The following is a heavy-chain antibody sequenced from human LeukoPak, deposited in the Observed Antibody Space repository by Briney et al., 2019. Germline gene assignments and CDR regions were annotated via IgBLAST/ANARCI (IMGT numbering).Heavy chain of an antibody. V-gene: IGHV1-2*02. CDR1: GYTFTGYY. J-gene: IGHJ4*02. Sequence: ASVKVSCKASGYTFTGYYMHWVRQAPGQGLEWMGWINPNSGGTNYAQKFQGRVTTTRDTFISTAYMELSRLRSDDTAVYYCARARGGYYDSSGYYQDYWGQGTLVTVSS. CDR2: INPNSGGT. CDR3: ARARGGYYDSSGYYQDY. D-gene: IGHD3-22*01.